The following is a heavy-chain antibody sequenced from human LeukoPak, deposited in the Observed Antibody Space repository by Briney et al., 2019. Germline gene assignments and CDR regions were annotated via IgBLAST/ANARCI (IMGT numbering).Heavy chain of an antibody. V-gene: IGHV3-7*01. J-gene: IGHJ6*03. CDR2: IKQDGSEK. CDR3: ARVIGDSTYMDV. D-gene: IGHD6-13*01. CDR1: GFTFSSYW. Sequence: GGSLRLSCAASGFTFSSYWMSWVRQAPGKGLEWVANIKQDGSEKYYVDSVKGRFTISRDNAKSSLYLQINSLRAEDTAVYYCARVIGDSTYMDVWGKGTTVTVSS.